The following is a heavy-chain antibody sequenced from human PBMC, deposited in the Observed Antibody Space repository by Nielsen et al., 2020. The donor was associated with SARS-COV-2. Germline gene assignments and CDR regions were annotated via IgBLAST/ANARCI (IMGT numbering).Heavy chain of an antibody. CDR3: ARDDRYCNNGGCFNYYYMDV. CDR2: VSFDGTNK. J-gene: IGHJ6*03. D-gene: IGHD2-8*01. V-gene: IGHV3-30*19. Sequence: GESLKISCTASGFNFSSYGMHWVRQAPGKGLEWVAVVSFDGTNKWYGDSAKGRFTMSRDNSNNTLYLQMNNLRPEDTAIYYCARDDRYCNNGGCFNYYYMDVWGKGTTVTVSS. CDR1: GFNFSSYG.